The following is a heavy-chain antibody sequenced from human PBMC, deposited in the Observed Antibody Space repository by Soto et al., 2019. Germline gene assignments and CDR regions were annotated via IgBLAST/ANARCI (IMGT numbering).Heavy chain of an antibody. D-gene: IGHD2-2*01. V-gene: IGHV1-2*02. Sequence: ASVKVSCKASGYTFTGYYTHWVRQAPGQGLEWMGWINPNSGGTNYAQKFQGRVTMTRDTSISTAYMELSRLRSDDTAVYYCGPICSSTSCSDPWGQGTLVTVSS. CDR2: INPNSGGT. CDR1: GYTFTGYY. CDR3: GPICSSTSCSDP. J-gene: IGHJ5*02.